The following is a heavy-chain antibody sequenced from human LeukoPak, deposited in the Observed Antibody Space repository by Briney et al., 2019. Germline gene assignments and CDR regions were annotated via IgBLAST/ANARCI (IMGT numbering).Heavy chain of an antibody. Sequence: GGSLRLSCAASGFTFSNYYMSWVRQAPGKGLEWVANIKQDGSEKYYVDSVRGRFTISRDNAKNSLFLQMNSLRAEDTAVYYCAGNWNLGGMDVWGRGTTVRLL. J-gene: IGHJ6*02. V-gene: IGHV3-7*01. CDR2: IKQDGSEK. D-gene: IGHD1-1*01. CDR3: AGNWNLGGMDV. CDR1: GFTFSNYY.